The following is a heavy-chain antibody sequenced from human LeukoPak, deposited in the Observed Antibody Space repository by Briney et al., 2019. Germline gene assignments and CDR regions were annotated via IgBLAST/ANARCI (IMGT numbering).Heavy chain of an antibody. V-gene: IGHV3-23*01. CDR1: GFTFNTYA. Sequence: GGSLRLSCAASGFTFNTYAMTWVRQAPGKGLEWVSTISASGPYYADAVRGRFTISRDNSRNTLSLQMDSLRAEDTAVYYCAKDHESDGYPCLDHWGLGTLVTVSS. CDR2: ISASGP. D-gene: IGHD3-22*01. J-gene: IGHJ4*02. CDR3: AKDHESDGYPCLDH.